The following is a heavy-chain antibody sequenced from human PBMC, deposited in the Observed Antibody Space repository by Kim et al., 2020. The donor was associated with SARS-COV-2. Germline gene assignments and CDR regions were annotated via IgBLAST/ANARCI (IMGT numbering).Heavy chain of an antibody. J-gene: IGHJ3*02. CDR2: IRSKVNGYAT. Sequence: GGSLRLSCGASGFTFSDSAMHWVRRASGKGLEWVGRIRSKVNGYATAYSASVRGRFTISRDDSRNTAYLQMNSLKTADTAVDYCTRVPVTTVAFWYAFD. CDR1: GFTFSDSA. V-gene: IGHV3-73*01. D-gene: IGHD1-1*01. CDR3: TRVPVTTVAFWYAFD.